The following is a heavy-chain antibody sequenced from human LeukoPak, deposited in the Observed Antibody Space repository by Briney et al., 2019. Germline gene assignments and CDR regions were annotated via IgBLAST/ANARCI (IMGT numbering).Heavy chain of an antibody. D-gene: IGHD3-22*01. CDR2: ISSSSYI. J-gene: IGHJ4*02. CDR1: GFTFSSYG. CDR3: ARPYYYDSSGYLVLFDY. V-gene: IGHV3-21*01. Sequence: GGSLRLSCAASGFTFSSYGMHWVRQAPGKGLEWVSSISSSSYIYYADSVKGRFTISRDNAKNSLYLQMNSLRAEDTAVYYCARPYYYDSSGYLVLFDYWGQGTLVTVSS.